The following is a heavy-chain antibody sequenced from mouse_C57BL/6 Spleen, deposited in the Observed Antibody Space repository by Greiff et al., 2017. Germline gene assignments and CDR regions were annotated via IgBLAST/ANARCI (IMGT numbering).Heavy chain of an antibody. CDR1: GYTFTSYW. CDR3: ARSRDYYAMDY. Sequence: QVQLQQPGAELVMPGASVKLSCKASGYTFTSYWMHWVKQRPGQGLEWIGEIDPSDSYTNYNQKFKGKSTLTVDKSSSTAYMQLSSLTSEDSAVSYCARSRDYYAMDYWGQGTSVTVSS. J-gene: IGHJ4*01. CDR2: IDPSDSYT. V-gene: IGHV1-69*01.